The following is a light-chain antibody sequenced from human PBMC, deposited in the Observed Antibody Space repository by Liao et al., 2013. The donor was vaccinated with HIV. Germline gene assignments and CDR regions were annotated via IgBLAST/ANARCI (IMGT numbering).Light chain of an antibody. V-gene: IGLV3-21*04. Sequence: SYVLTQPPSVSVAPGKTARITCGGNKIGSKSVHWYQQKPGQAPVLVIYYDTERPSGIPERFSGSNSGNTATLTISRVEAGDEADYYCQVWDTGSDHPVFGGGTKLAVL. CDR3: QVWDTGSDHPV. CDR1: KIGSKS. J-gene: IGLJ3*02. CDR2: YDT.